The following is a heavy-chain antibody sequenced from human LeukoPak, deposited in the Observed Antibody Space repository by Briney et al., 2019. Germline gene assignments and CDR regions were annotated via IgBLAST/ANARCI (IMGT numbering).Heavy chain of an antibody. CDR1: GGSISSYY. CDR2: IYYSGST. V-gene: IGHV4-59*08. Sequence: SETLSLTCTVSGGSISSYYWSWIRQPPGKGLEWVGYIYYSGSTNYNPSLKSRVTTSVDASKNQLSLKLSSVTAADTAVYYCARVIGYCSSTSCFGYFDYWGQGTLVTVSS. CDR3: ARVIGYCSSTSCFGYFDY. D-gene: IGHD2-2*01. J-gene: IGHJ4*02.